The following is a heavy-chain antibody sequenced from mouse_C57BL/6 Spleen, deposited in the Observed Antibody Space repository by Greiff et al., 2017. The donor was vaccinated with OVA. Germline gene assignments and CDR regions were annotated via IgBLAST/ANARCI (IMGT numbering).Heavy chain of an antibody. D-gene: IGHD1-1*01. CDR2: IWSGGST. Sequence: VKLQESGPGLVQPSQSLSITCTVSGFSLTSYGVHWVRQSPGKGLEWLGVIWSGGSTDYNAAFISRLSISKDNSKSQVFFKMNSLQADDTAIYYCARNWGYYYGSSYYYAMDYWGQGTSVTVSS. J-gene: IGHJ4*01. CDR1: GFSLTSYG. CDR3: ARNWGYYYGSSYYYAMDY. V-gene: IGHV2-2*01.